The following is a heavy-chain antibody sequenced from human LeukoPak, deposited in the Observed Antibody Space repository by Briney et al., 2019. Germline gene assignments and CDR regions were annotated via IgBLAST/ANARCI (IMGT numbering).Heavy chain of an antibody. CDR2: ISSSSSYI. J-gene: IGHJ4*02. V-gene: IGHV3-21*01. CDR1: GFTFSSYS. D-gene: IGHD3-3*01. Sequence: PGGSLRLSCAASGFTFSSYSMNWVRQAPGKGLEWVSSISSSSSYIYYADSVKGRFTISRDNAKNSLYLQMNSLRAEDTAVYYCARDQRTFWSGYYYFDYWGQGTLVTVSS. CDR3: ARDQRTFWSGYYYFDY.